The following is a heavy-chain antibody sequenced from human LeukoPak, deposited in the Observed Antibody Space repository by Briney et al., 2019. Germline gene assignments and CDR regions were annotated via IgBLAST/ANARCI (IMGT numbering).Heavy chain of an antibody. CDR3: ATGIAVAGRVWYFDY. Sequence: SVKVSCKASGGTFSSYAISWVRQAPGQGLEWMGGIIPIFGTANYAQKFQGRVTITADKSTSTAYMELSSLRSEDTAVYYCATGIAVAGRVWYFDYWGQGTLVTVSS. CDR1: GGTFSSYA. CDR2: IIPIFGTA. V-gene: IGHV1-69*06. D-gene: IGHD6-19*01. J-gene: IGHJ4*02.